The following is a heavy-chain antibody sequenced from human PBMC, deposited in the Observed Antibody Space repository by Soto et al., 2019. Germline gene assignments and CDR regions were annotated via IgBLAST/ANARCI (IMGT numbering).Heavy chain of an antibody. CDR1: GGSISSGGYS. CDR3: GRGAYANAFDS. Sequence: QLQLQESGSGLVTPSQTLSLTCAVSGGSISSGGYSWNWIRQPPGKGLEWIGNIYHSGSTYYNASLKXRVXISVDRSKNQFSLKLSSVTAADTAVYSCGRGAYANAFDSWGQGTRVPVSS. V-gene: IGHV4-30-2*01. J-gene: IGHJ3*02. CDR2: IYHSGST. D-gene: IGHD4-17*01.